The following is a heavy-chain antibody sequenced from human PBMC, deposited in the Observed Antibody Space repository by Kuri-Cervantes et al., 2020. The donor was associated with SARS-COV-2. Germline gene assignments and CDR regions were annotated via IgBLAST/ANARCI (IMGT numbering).Heavy chain of an antibody. V-gene: IGHV4-61*05. J-gene: IGHJ4*02. CDR1: GGSISSSSYY. Sequence: SETLSLTCTVSGGSISSSSYYWGWIRQPPGKGLEWIGYIYYSGSTNYNPSLKSRVTISVDTSKNQFSLKLSSVTAADTAVYYCARHEQWLPAFDYWGQGTLVTVSS. CDR2: IYYSGST. D-gene: IGHD6-19*01. CDR3: ARHEQWLPAFDY.